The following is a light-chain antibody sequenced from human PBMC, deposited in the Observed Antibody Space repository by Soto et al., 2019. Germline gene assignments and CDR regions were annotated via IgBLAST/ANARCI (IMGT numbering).Light chain of an antibody. CDR2: GGS. Sequence: EIVLTQSPGTLSLSPGERATLSCRASQSVSSTYLAWYQQKPGQAPRLLIYGGSSRATGIPDRFNGGGSGTDFILSISRLEPEDFAMYYCQHYDNSPPSVTFGSGTKVDIK. CDR1: QSVSSTY. CDR3: QHYDNSPPSVT. J-gene: IGKJ3*01. V-gene: IGKV3-20*01.